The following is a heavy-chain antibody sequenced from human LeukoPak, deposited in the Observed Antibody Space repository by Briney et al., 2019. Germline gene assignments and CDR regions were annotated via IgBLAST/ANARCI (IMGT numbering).Heavy chain of an antibody. J-gene: IGHJ5*02. Sequence: ASVSVSYKASVYTFRIYGISWVRQAPGQGLEWMAWISPYDGDTNYAQKFEGRVTMTTETSTNTAYMELRSLRSDDTAIYYCARDYCTRGGDCYKEDLFDPWGQGTLVTVSA. CDR3: ARDYCTRGGDCYKEDLFDP. CDR2: ISPYDGDT. CDR1: VYTFRIYG. V-gene: IGHV1-18*01. D-gene: IGHD2-21*02.